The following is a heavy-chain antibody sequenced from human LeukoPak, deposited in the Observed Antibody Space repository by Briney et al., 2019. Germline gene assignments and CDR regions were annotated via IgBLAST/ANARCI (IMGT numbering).Heavy chain of an antibody. Sequence: PGRSLRLSCAASGFTFRSSGMHWVRQAPGKGLEWVAVIWYDGSNKYYADSVKGRFTISRDNSKNTLYLQMNSLRGDDTAVYYCAREDYGDYADAFDIWGQGTMVTVSS. V-gene: IGHV3-33*01. J-gene: IGHJ3*02. CDR3: AREDYGDYADAFDI. CDR2: IWYDGSNK. CDR1: GFTFRSSG. D-gene: IGHD4-17*01.